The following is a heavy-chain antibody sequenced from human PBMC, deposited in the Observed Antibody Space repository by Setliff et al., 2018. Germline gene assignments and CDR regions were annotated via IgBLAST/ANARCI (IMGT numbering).Heavy chain of an antibody. D-gene: IGHD2-21*01. V-gene: IGHV3-7*01. CDR2: INQDGTGK. Sequence: GGSLRLSCAASGFSFSSFWMAWVRQSPGRGLEWVANINQDGTGKYYVDSVKGRFTISRDNSYNTLNLQMSSLRAEDTAVYYCVKSAPMVVRGSLGVWGKGTTVTVSS. J-gene: IGHJ6*04. CDR3: VKSAPMVVRGSLGV. CDR1: GFSFSSFW.